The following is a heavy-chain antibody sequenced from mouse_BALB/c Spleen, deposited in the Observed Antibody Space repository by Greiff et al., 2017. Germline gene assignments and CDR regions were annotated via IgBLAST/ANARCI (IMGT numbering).Heavy chain of an antibody. CDR1: GFTFSNYW. J-gene: IGHJ3*01. CDR2: IRLKSNNYAT. Sequence: EVKLEESGGGLVQPGGSMKLSCVASGFTFSNYWMNWVRQSPEKGLEWVAEIRLKSNNYATHYAGSVKGRFTISRDDSKSSVYLQMNNLRAEDTGIYYCTRDDASWFAYWGQGTLVTVSA. CDR3: TRDDASWFAY. D-gene: IGHD2-3*01. V-gene: IGHV6-6*02.